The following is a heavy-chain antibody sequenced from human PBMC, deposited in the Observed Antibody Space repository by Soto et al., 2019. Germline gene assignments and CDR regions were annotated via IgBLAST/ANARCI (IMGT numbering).Heavy chain of an antibody. CDR2: ITSSSSHI. CDR3: ARDYSNYGYYYGMDV. V-gene: IGHV3-21*01. CDR1: GFTFSSYS. J-gene: IGHJ6*02. Sequence: PGGSLRLSCVASGFTFSSYSMNWVRQAPGKGLEWVSSITSSSSHIYYADSVKGRFTISRDNAKNALYLQMNSLRVEDTAVYYCARDYSNYGYYYGMDVWGQGTTVTV. D-gene: IGHD4-4*01.